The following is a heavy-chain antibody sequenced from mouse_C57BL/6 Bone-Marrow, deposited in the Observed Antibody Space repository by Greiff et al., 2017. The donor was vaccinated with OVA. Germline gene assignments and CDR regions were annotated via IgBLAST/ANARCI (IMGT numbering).Heavy chain of an antibody. J-gene: IGHJ4*01. D-gene: IGHD2-5*01. CDR3: TTSAYYSNYGYAMDY. V-gene: IGHV14-4*01. CDR1: GFNIKDDY. Sequence: EVQLQQSGAELVRPGASVKLSCTASGFNIKDDYMHWVKQRPEQGLEWIGWIDPENGDTEYASKFQGKATITADTSSNTAYLQLRRLTSEDTAVYYCTTSAYYSNYGYAMDYWGQGTSVTVSS. CDR2: IDPENGDT.